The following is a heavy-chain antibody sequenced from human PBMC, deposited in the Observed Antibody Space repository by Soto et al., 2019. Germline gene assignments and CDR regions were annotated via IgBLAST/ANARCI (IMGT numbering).Heavy chain of an antibody. Sequence: QVQLQESGPGLVKPSQTLSLTCTVSGVSISSGGYYWSWIRLHPGKGMEWLGYIYYSGSTYYNPYLKSRVTISVDTSKNQYSLKLSAVAAADTDVYYCARDTGYCSGGSCYLRGEYDDAFDRWGQGTMVTVSS. J-gene: IGHJ3*01. CDR1: GVSISSGGYY. D-gene: IGHD2-15*01. CDR3: ARDTGYCSGGSCYLRGEYDDAFDR. CDR2: IYYSGST. V-gene: IGHV4-31*03.